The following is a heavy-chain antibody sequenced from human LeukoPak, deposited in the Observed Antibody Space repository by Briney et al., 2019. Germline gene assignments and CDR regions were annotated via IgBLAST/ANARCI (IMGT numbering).Heavy chain of an antibody. J-gene: IGHJ3*02. Sequence: SETLSLTCTVSGGSISSYYWSWIRQPPGKGLEWIGYIYYSGSTNYKSSLKSRVTISVDTSKNQFSLKLSSVTAADTAVYYCARDWGTMIVVLDAFDIWGQGTMVTVSS. CDR1: GGSISSYY. CDR2: IYYSGST. D-gene: IGHD3-22*01. CDR3: ARDWGTMIVVLDAFDI. V-gene: IGHV4-59*12.